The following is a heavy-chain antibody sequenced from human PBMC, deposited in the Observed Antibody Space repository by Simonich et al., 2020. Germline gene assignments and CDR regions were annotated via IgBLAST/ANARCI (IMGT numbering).Heavy chain of an antibody. D-gene: IGHD7-27*01. CDR2: INPNSGGT. CDR1: GYTFTGNY. Sequence: QVKLVQSGAEVKKPGSSLKVSCKASGYTFTGNYMHWVRQSPGQWLEWMEWINPNSGGTNDAKKVKGRVTMTRDTSISTAYMELGRLRSDDTAVYYCARGPRWTGDDAFDIWGQGTMVTVSS. J-gene: IGHJ3*02. CDR3: ARGPRWTGDDAFDI. V-gene: IGHV1-2*02.